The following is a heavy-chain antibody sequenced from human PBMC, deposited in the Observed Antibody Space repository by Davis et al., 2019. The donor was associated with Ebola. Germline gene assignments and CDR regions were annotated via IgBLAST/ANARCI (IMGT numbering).Heavy chain of an antibody. CDR3: ARDRPYYDFWSGYFDY. J-gene: IGHJ4*02. V-gene: IGHV1-69*05. Sequence: AASVKVSCKASGGTFSSYAISWVRQAPGQGLEWMGGIIPMFGTANYAQKLQGRVTMTTDTSTSTAYTELRSLRSDDTAVYYCARDRPYYDFWSGYFDYWGQGTLVTVSS. D-gene: IGHD3-3*01. CDR2: IIPMFGTA. CDR1: GGTFSSYA.